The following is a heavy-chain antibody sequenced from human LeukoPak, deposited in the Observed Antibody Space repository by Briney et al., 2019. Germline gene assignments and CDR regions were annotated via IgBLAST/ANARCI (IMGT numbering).Heavy chain of an antibody. CDR2: IYYSGSSGST. J-gene: IGHJ3*02. CDR3: ARVGGVRGAHHI. D-gene: IGHD3-10*01. Sequence: SSETLSLTCTVSGGSISSYYWSWIRQPPGEGREWIGYIYYSGSSGSTNYSPSLKSRGTISVDTSKNQFSLKLSSVTAADTAVYYCARVGGVRGAHHIWGQGTMVTVSS. CDR1: GGSISSYY. V-gene: IGHV4-59*01.